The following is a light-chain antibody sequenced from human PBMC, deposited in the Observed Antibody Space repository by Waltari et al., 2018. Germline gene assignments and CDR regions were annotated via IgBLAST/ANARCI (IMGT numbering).Light chain of an antibody. CDR1: QSVGTN. V-gene: IGKV3D-15*01. J-gene: IGKJ1*01. CDR3: QQYNDWPRT. Sequence: EIVLTQSPATLSVSPGDRVTLSCRASQSVGTNLAWYQHSPGRAPRLLVYRASTRASYIPARFSASGSGTEFTLSISTLQSEDSAVFHCQQYNDWPRTFGQGTKVEIK. CDR2: RAS.